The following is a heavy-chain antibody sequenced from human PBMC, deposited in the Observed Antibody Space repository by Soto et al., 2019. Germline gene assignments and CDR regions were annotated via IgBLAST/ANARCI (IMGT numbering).Heavy chain of an antibody. CDR2: IYYNGGTK. J-gene: IGHJ2*01. CDR3: SRGNWYFEL. Sequence: QVHLVESGGGVVQPGRSLRLSCVASAFNFGSYGMHWVRQAPGKGLEWVAVIYYNGGTKNYADSVNGRFTISRDNSNNKLYLQLNSLRAEETAVYYCSRGNWYFELWGHGTLGTASS. V-gene: IGHV3-33*01. CDR1: AFNFGSYG.